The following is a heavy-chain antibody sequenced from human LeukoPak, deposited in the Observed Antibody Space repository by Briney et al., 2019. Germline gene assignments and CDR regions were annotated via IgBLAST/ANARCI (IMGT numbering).Heavy chain of an antibody. CDR2: IYYSGST. Sequence: PSETLSLTCTFSGGSISYYYWSWIRQPPGKGLEWIGYIYYSGSTNYNPSLKSRVTISIDTSKNQFSLSLSSVTAADTAVYYCARDFGGYYYYGMEVWGQGTTVTVSS. V-gene: IGHV4-59*01. CDR1: GGSISYYY. CDR3: ARDFGGYYYYGMEV. J-gene: IGHJ6*02. D-gene: IGHD4-23*01.